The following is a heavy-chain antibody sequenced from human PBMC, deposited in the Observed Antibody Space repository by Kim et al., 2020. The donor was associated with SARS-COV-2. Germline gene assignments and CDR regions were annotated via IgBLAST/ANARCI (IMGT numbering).Heavy chain of an antibody. J-gene: IGHJ4*02. D-gene: IGHD3-9*01. Sequence: DSVKGRCTISRDNSKNTLYLQMNSLRAEDTAVYYCAKVSSYDIWTGWLDYWGQGTLVTVSS. CDR3: AKVSSYDIWTGWLDY. V-gene: IGHV3-23*01.